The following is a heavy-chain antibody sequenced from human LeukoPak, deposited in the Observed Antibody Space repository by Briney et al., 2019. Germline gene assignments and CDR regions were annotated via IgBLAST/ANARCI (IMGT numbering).Heavy chain of an antibody. V-gene: IGHV4-34*01. CDR1: GGSFRGYY. J-gene: IGHJ5*02. CDR2: INHSRST. CDR3: ARGRYGPGSYHKARNWFDP. Sequence: SETLSLTCAVYGGSFRGYYWSCIRRPPGKGLEWIGEINHSRSTNYNPSLKSRVTISVDTSKNQFSLKLSSVTAADTAVYYCARGRYGPGSYHKARNWFDPWGQGTLVTVSS. D-gene: IGHD3-10*01.